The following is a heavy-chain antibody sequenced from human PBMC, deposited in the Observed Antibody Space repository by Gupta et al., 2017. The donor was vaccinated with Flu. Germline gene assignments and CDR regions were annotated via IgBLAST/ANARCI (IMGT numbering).Heavy chain of an antibody. V-gene: IGHV3-48*03. Sequence: EVLLFESGGGLVQPGGSLRLSCNASGFDFNGYELNWVRQAPGRGLEWVACISSSAVTYYTDPVRGRFTISRDNANNLLYLQMSSLRGEDTAVYYCARGHWDNWGQGTLVTVSS. CDR3: ARGHWDN. CDR2: ISSSAVT. J-gene: IGHJ4*02. CDR1: GFDFNGYE.